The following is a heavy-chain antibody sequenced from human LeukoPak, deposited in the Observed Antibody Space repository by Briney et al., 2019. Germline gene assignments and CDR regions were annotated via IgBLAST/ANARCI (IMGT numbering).Heavy chain of an antibody. D-gene: IGHD3-22*01. V-gene: IGHV4-4*07. CDR2: IYTSGST. CDR1: SGSFRTYY. J-gene: IGHJ5*02. Sequence: PSETLSLTCTVSSGSFRTYYWSWIRQPAGKGLEWIGRIYTSGSTNYNPSLKSRVTISVDTSKNQFSLKLSSVTAADTAVYYCAREKIGYYDGSGRGWFDPWGQGTLVTVSS. CDR3: AREKIGYYDGSGRGWFDP.